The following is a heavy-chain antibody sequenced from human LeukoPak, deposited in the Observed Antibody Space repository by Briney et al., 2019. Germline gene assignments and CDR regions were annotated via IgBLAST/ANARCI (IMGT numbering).Heavy chain of an antibody. D-gene: IGHD3-3*01. CDR2: TYYRSKWYN. Sequence: SQTLSLTCAISGDSVSSNSAAWNWIRQSPSRGLEWLGRTYYRSKWYNDYAVSVKSRITINPDTSKNQFSLQLNSVTPEDTAVYYCARDLLTRTIFGVVYYYYMDVWGKGTTVTVSS. CDR1: GDSVSSNSAA. J-gene: IGHJ6*03. CDR3: ARDLLTRTIFGVVYYYYMDV. V-gene: IGHV6-1*01.